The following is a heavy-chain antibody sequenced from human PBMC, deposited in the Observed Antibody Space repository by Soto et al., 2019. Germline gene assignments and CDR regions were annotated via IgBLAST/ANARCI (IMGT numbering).Heavy chain of an antibody. CDR2: MKSDGSR. J-gene: IGHJ6*02. Sequence: PGGSLRLSCEASGFTFRSYGMHWVRQAPGKGLEWVAVMKSDGSRDHIDSVKGRFTIFRDNSKKTLYLQMNNLRPEDTAVYYCARDDEDGSYCDLGYYYYGMDVWGQGTTVTVSS. CDR1: GFTFRSYG. D-gene: IGHD3-10*01. V-gene: IGHV3-30*03. CDR3: ARDDEDGSYCDLGYYYYGMDV.